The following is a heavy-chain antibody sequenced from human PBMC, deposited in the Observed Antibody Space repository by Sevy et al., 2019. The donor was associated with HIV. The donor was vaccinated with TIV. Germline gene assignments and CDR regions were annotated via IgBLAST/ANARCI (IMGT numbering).Heavy chain of an antibody. D-gene: IGHD2-8*02. CDR1: GFTFSNYG. CDR2: IRYDGSNK. CDR3: AKDRKVLLVVYAIPFDAIDI. V-gene: IGHV3-30*02. Sequence: GGSLRLSCASSGFTFSNYGMHWVRQAPGKGLEWVAFIRYDGSNKYYSDSVKGRFTISRDNSKNTLYRQMNSLRPEDTAVYFCAKDRKVLLVVYAIPFDAIDIWGQGTLVTVSS. J-gene: IGHJ3*02.